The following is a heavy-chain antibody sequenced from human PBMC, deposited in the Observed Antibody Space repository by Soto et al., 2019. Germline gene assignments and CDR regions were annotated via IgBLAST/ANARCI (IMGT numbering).Heavy chain of an antibody. CDR3: AADRAGDSDAFDL. Sequence: QMQLVQSGPEVKEPGTSVKVSCKASGFTFSSSAVQWVRQTRGQRLEWIAWIVVGSGNTNRPQKFQGRVTVTRDMSTSTAYMELSSLRSEDTAVYSCAADRAGDSDAFDLWGQGTLVTVSS. D-gene: IGHD4-17*01. J-gene: IGHJ3*01. V-gene: IGHV1-58*01. CDR1: GFTFSSSA. CDR2: IVVGSGNT.